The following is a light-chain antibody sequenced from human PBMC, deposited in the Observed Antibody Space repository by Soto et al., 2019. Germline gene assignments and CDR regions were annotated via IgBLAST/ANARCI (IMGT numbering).Light chain of an antibody. CDR3: HSYDSSLSAVI. CDR2: DDD. Sequence: QPVLTQPPSVSGAPGQRVTISCTGSNSNIGTGYDVHWYQQLPGSAPKLLIYDDDNRPSGVPDRFSASKSGASASLVITGLQAEDEADYYCHSYDSSLSAVIFGGGTKLTVL. J-gene: IGLJ2*01. CDR1: NSNIGTGYD. V-gene: IGLV1-40*01.